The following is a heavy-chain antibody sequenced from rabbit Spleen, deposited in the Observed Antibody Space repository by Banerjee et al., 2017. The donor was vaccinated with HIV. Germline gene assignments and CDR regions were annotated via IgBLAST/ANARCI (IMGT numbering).Heavy chain of an antibody. Sequence: QEQLVESGGGLVQPGGSLKLSCKASGFDFSSYGMSWVRQAPGKGLEWIGYIDPIFGSTYYASWVNGRFTISSHNAQNTLYLQLNSLTAADTATYFCVRDLGYAGYAAYDYAYFNLWGPGTLVTVS. CDR1: GFDFSSYG. CDR2: IDPIFGST. J-gene: IGHJ4*01. V-gene: IGHV1S47*01. D-gene: IGHD4-2*01. CDR3: VRDLGYAGYAAYDYAYFNL.